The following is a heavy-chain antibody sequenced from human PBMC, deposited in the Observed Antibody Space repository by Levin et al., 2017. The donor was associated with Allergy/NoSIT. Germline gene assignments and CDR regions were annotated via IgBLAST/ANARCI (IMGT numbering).Heavy chain of an antibody. Sequence: PGGSLRLSCAASGFTFSSYGMHWVRQAPGKGLEWVAVISYDGSNKYYADSVKGRFTISRDNSKNTLYLQMNSLRAEDTAVYYCAKDSVGALLDYWGQGTLVTVSS. CDR1: GFTFSSYG. CDR3: AKDSVGALLDY. J-gene: IGHJ4*02. V-gene: IGHV3-30*18. D-gene: IGHD1-26*01. CDR2: ISYDGSNK.